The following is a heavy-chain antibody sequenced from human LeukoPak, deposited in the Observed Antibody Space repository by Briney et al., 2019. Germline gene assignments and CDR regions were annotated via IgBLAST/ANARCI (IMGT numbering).Heavy chain of an antibody. CDR2: IPYDGSNK. V-gene: IGHV3-30*04. D-gene: IGHD6-13*01. Sequence: PGGSLRLSCAASGFTFSSYAMHWVRQAPGKGLEWVALIPYDGSNKYYADSVKGRFTISRDNSKNTLYLQMNSLRAEDTAVYYCANLGYSSSYNWFDPWGQGTLVTVSS. CDR3: ANLGYSSSYNWFDP. J-gene: IGHJ5*02. CDR1: GFTFSSYA.